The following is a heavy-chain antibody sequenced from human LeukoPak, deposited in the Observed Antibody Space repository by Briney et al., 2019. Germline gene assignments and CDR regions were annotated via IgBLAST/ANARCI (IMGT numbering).Heavy chain of an antibody. CDR2: LSGRGGST. CDR3: AKDRFGLVMTGYWYFDL. V-gene: IGHV3-23*01. D-gene: IGHD2-21*02. J-gene: IGHJ2*01. Sequence: PGGSLRLSCAASGFTYSSHAMSWVRHAPGKGLESVSALSGRGGSTYYADSVKGRFIISRDNSNNTLYLQMNSLRAEDTAVYYCAKDRFGLVMTGYWYFDLWGRGTQVTVSS. CDR1: GFTYSSHA.